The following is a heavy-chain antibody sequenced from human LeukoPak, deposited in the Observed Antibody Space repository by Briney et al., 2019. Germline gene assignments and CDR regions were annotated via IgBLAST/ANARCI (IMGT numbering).Heavy chain of an antibody. CDR2: ISSSSSYI. CDR1: GFTFSRYS. J-gene: IGHJ4*02. D-gene: IGHD6-19*01. Sequence: PGGSLRLSCAASGFTFSRYSMNWVRQAPGKGLEWVSSISSSSSYIFYADSVKGRFTISRDNAENSLFLQMNSLRAEDTGVYYCARDEETVAGLNGFDLWGQGTLVTVSS. CDR3: ARDEETVAGLNGFDL. V-gene: IGHV3-21*01.